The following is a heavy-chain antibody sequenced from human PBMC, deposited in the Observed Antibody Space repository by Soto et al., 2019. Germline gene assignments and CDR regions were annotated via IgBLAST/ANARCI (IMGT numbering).Heavy chain of an antibody. D-gene: IGHD3-16*01. CDR1: GDTFTNYE. V-gene: IGHV1-8*01. CDR2: VSLNTGNT. J-gene: IGHJ6*03. Sequence: QVQLVQSGAEVKKPGASVMVSCEASGDTFTNYEINWVRQATGQGLEWLGWVSLNTGNTGYAQRFQGRVSMTANTSISTAYMELSSLKSEETAVYYCAKVPRGSRYFYYLYVWGKGTTVIVSS. CDR3: AKVPRGSRYFYYLYV.